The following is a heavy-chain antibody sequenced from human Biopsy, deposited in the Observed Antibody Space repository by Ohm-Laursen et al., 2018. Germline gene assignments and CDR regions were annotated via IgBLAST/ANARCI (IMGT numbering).Heavy chain of an antibody. V-gene: IGHV3-23*01. Sequence: SLRLSCTASGFIFSTYSMNWVRQAPGKGLDWVSSIDSSAASTFYADSVKGRFTISRDNSKNTLFLQMSSLRAADTAIYYCASDLNGDPSAFDYWGQGTPVTVSP. CDR1: GFIFSTYS. D-gene: IGHD4-17*01. J-gene: IGHJ4*02. CDR2: IDSSAAST. CDR3: ASDLNGDPSAFDY.